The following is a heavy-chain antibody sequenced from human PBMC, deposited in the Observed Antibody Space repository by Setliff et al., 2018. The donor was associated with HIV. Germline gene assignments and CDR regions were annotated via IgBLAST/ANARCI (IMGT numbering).Heavy chain of an antibody. CDR3: ARDQPQDYDSLTGYYTGRYFDY. D-gene: IGHD3-9*01. CDR1: GGSISSDTYH. CDR2: TYSSGST. J-gene: IGHJ4*02. Sequence: SETLSLTCTVSGGSISSDTYHYSWIRQPAGKGLEWIGQTYSSGSTKCNPSLKSRVTISVDTSKNQFSLKLTSVTAADTAVYYCARDQPQDYDSLTGYYTGRYFDYWGRGTLVTVSS. V-gene: IGHV4-61*09.